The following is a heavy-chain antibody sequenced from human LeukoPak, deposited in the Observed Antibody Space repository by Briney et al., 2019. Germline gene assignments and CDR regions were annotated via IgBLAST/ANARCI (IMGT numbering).Heavy chain of an antibody. D-gene: IGHD6-19*01. CDR1: GGTFSSYA. CDR3: ASPGIAVAGFDY. CDR2: IIPIFGTA. J-gene: IGHJ4*02. V-gene: IGHV1-69*13. Sequence: SVKVSCKASGGTFSSYAISWVRQAPGRGLEWMGGIIPIFGTANYAQKFQGRVTITADESTSTAYMELSSLRSEDTAVYYCASPGIAVAGFDYWGQGTLVTVSS.